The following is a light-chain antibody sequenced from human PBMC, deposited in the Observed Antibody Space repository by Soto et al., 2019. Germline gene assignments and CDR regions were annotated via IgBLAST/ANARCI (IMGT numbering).Light chain of an antibody. CDR1: SSDVGGYNY. Sequence: QPASVSGSPGQSITISCTGTSSDVGGYNYVSWYQQHPGKAPKLMIYDVSNRPSGVSNRFSGSKSGNTASLTISGLQAEDEADYYCISYTSSSFYVFGTGTKVTVL. CDR3: ISYTSSSFYV. J-gene: IGLJ1*01. V-gene: IGLV2-14*01. CDR2: DVS.